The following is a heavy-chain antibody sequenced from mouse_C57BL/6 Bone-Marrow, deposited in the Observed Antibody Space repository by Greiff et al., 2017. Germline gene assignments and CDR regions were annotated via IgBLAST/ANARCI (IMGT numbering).Heavy chain of an antibody. J-gene: IGHJ3*01. D-gene: IGHD2-3*01. CDR3: ARHLCQPGFAY. CDR2: ISSGGSYT. Sequence: EVQLVESGGDLVKPGGSLKLSCAASGFTFSSYGMSWVRQTPDKRLEWVATISSGGSYTYYPDSVKGRFTISRDNAKNTLYLQMSSLKSEDTAMYYCARHLCQPGFAYWGQGTLVTVSA. CDR1: GFTFSSYG. V-gene: IGHV5-6*01.